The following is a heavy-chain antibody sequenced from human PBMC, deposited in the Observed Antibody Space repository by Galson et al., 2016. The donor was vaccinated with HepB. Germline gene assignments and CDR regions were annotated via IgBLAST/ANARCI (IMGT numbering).Heavy chain of an antibody. D-gene: IGHD3-10*01. J-gene: IGHJ4*02. V-gene: IGHV3-23*01. CDR3: EKVIPSTIIIINALDS. CDR2: LSHNSAGA. CDR1: GFTFSSFA. Sequence: SLRLSCAASGFTFSSFAMTWVRQPPGKGLEWVSSLSHNSAGAYYAESVKGRFTISRDNSKNTLYLQMSSLRAEDTAIYYCEKVIPSTIIIINALDSWGQGTLVTVSS.